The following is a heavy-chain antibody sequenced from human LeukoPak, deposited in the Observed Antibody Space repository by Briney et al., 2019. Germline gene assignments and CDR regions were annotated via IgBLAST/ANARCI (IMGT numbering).Heavy chain of an antibody. CDR1: GGSISSGGYS. CDR3: ARVSAVNDASDI. CDR2: IYHSGST. D-gene: IGHD3-10*01. J-gene: IGHJ3*02. V-gene: IGHV4-30-2*01. Sequence: SETLSLTCAVSGGSISSGGYSWSWIRQPPGKGLEWIGYIYHSGSTYYNPSLKSRVTISVDRSKNQFSLKLSSVTAADTAVYYCARVSAVNDASDIWGQGTMVTVSS.